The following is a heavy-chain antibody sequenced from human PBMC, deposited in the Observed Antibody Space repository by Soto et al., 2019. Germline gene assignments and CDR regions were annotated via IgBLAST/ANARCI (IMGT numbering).Heavy chain of an antibody. CDR3: AIEWVVRGANQRGYYYYYGMDV. CDR1: GFTFRSYW. D-gene: IGHD3-10*01. V-gene: IGHV3-7*01. Sequence: GGSLRLSCAASGFTFRSYWMSWVREAPGKGLEWVSNIRQDGSEKYYVDSVKGRFTISRDNAKNSRYLQMNSLRAEDTAVYYCAIEWVVRGANQRGYYYYYGMDVWGQGTPVTVSS. J-gene: IGHJ6*02. CDR2: IRQDGSEK.